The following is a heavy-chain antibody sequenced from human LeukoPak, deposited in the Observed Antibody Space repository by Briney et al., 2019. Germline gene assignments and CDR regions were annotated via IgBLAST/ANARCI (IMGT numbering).Heavy chain of an antibody. Sequence: PGGSLRLSCVGSGFNFDNYYMSWVRQAPGKGLEWVSYISSSGNTISYADSVKGRFTISRDNAKNSLYLQVISLRAEDTAVYYCARGPSIAARYDAFDIWGQGTMVTVSS. CDR2: ISSSGNTI. CDR1: GFNFDNYY. J-gene: IGHJ3*02. V-gene: IGHV3-48*03. CDR3: ARGPSIAARYDAFDI. D-gene: IGHD6-6*01.